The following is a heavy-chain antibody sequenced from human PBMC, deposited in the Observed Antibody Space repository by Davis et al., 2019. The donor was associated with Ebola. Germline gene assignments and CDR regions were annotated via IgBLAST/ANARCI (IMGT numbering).Heavy chain of an antibody. CDR2: ISSSSSYT. D-gene: IGHD5-24*01. Sequence: GESLKISCAASGFTFSDYYMSWIRQAPGKGLEWVSYISSSSSYTNYADSVKGRFTISRDNSKNTLYLQMNSLRAEDTAVYYCARPGEMATIGAFSDYWGQGTLVTVSS. CDR1: GFTFSDYY. V-gene: IGHV3-11*06. J-gene: IGHJ4*02. CDR3: ARPGEMATIGAFSDY.